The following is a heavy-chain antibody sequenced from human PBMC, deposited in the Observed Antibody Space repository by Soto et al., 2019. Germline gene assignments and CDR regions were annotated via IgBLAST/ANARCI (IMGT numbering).Heavy chain of an antibody. CDR2: TYYRSKWYS. V-gene: IGHV6-1*01. Sequence: PXQRLSLTFAISGDSVSSNIAALNWIRQYPSRGLEWLGRTYYRSKWYSEYAVSVKSRIIINPDTSKNQFSLQLNSVTPEDTAVYLCARQSRGGMDVWGQGTTVTVSS. CDR3: ARQSRGGMDV. CDR1: GDSVSSNIAA. J-gene: IGHJ6*02.